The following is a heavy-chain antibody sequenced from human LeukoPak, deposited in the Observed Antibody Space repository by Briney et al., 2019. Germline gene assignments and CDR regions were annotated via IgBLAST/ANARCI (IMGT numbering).Heavy chain of an antibody. J-gene: IGHJ4*02. D-gene: IGHD3-22*01. CDR3: ALWGYFDSSGRHF. Sequence: PSETLSLTCTVSGGSISSYYWSWIRQPPGKGLEWIGYIYYSGSTNYNPSLKSRVTISVDTSKNQFSLNLNSVTAADTAVYYCALWGYFDSSGRHFWGQGTLVTVSS. V-gene: IGHV4-59*12. CDR1: GGSISSYY. CDR2: IYYSGST.